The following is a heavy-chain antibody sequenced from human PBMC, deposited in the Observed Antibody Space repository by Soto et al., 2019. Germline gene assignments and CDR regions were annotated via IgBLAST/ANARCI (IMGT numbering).Heavy chain of an antibody. CDR3: AKDGTHLWSKQYDCDS. J-gene: IGHJ4*02. CDR2: ILYDESDQ. Sequence: QVQLVESGGGVVQPGRSLRLSCSASGFTFSDYTMHWVRQAPGRGLEWVAIILYDESDQYYSDSVKGRFTISRDNSKNTLYLQMHSLTTEDTAVYYCAKDGTHLWSKQYDCDSWGQGALVTVSS. D-gene: IGHD1-26*01. CDR1: GFTFSDYT. V-gene: IGHV3-30*18.